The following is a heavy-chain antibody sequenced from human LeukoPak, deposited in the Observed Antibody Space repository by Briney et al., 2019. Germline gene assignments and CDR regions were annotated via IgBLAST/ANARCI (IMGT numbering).Heavy chain of an antibody. J-gene: IGHJ4*02. V-gene: IGHV3-74*01. Sequence: PGGSLRPSCAASGFTFSSYWMHWVRQAPGKGLVWVSRINSDGSSTSYADSVKGRFTISRDNAKNTLYLQMNSLRAEDTAVCYCARVKGRDGYNFGYWGQGTLVTVSS. CDR1: GFTFSSYW. D-gene: IGHD5-24*01. CDR3: ARVKGRDGYNFGY. CDR2: INSDGSST.